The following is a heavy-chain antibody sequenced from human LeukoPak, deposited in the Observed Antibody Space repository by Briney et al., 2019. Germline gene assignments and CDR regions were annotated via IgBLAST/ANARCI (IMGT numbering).Heavy chain of an antibody. D-gene: IGHD1-20*01. J-gene: IGHJ4*02. CDR3: ATLVSGINY. Sequence: ASVKVSCKASGYTFTGYYMHWVRQAPGQGLEGLGRINPKTGGTSYAQEFQGTVNINSGPSNSTVYMDLGRLNSDDTAVYYCATLVSGINYWGQGTPVSVSS. V-gene: IGHV1-2*06. CDR2: INPKTGGT. CDR1: GYTFTGYY.